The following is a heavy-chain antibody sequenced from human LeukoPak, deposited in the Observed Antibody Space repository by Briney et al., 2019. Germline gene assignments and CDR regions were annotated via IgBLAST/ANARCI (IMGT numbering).Heavy chain of an antibody. CDR1: GFNFSDYF. J-gene: IGHJ3*02. D-gene: IGHD6-13*01. CDR3: AREFGSSRAFDI. Sequence: PGGSLRHSCAGSGFNFSDYFMAWMRQTPGKGLQRVSYFSPGRDGKAHADSVKGRFTISRDNGKNSLYLLMTSLTADDTAVYYCAREFGSSRAFDIWGQGTVVTV. CDR2: FSPGRDGK. V-gene: IGHV3-11*05.